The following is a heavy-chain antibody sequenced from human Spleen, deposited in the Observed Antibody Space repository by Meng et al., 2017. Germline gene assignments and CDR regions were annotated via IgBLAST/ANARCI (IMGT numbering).Heavy chain of an antibody. CDR1: GFYFSNAW. Sequence: GGPLRSSCEASGFYFSNAWMSWVRQAPGKGLEWVSFISSNGYTKYHADSVKVRCNVSRHNNKNSPYLQMNSLRGKDAAMYYYARRTAAEAGTAGYWGQGTLVTVSS. D-gene: IGHD6-13*01. J-gene: IGHJ4*02. CDR3: ARRTAAEAGTAGY. V-gene: IGHV3-11*01. CDR2: ISSNGYTK.